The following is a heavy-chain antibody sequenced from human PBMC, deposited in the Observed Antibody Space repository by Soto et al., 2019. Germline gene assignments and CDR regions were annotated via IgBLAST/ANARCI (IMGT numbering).Heavy chain of an antibody. CDR1: GYTFTAYA. V-gene: IGHV1-3*05. D-gene: IGHD3-16*02. CDR2: INSANGNT. Sequence: QVQLAQSGAEERKPGASVKVSCEATGYTFTAYAMHWVRQAPGQRLEWMGWINSANGNTKYSQKCQGRLTITSDTSANTVYMELNSLTSEATAMYYCTRSAISPYGGLIGPFDYWGQGNLVTVSS. CDR3: TRSAISPYGGLIGPFDY. J-gene: IGHJ4*02.